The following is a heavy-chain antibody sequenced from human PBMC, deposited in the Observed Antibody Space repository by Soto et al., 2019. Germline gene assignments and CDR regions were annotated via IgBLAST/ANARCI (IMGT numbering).Heavy chain of an antibody. Sequence: ASVKVSCKASGYTFTSYAMHWVRQAPGQRLEWMGWINAGNGNTKYSQKFQGRVTITRDTSASTAYMELSSLRSEDTAVYYCARDLRFLECLPDYYYYYGMDVWGQGTTVTVSS. D-gene: IGHD3-3*01. CDR1: GYTFTSYA. V-gene: IGHV1-3*01. CDR3: ARDLRFLECLPDYYYYYGMDV. CDR2: INAGNGNT. J-gene: IGHJ6*02.